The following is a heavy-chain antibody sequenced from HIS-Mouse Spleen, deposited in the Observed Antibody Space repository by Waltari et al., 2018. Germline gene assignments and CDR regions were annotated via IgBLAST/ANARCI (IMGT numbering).Heavy chain of an antibody. V-gene: IGHV1-2*02. D-gene: IGHD6-19*01. J-gene: IGHJ4*02. CDR1: GYTFTGYY. Sequence: QVQLVQSGAEVKKPGASVKVSCKASGYTFTGYYLHWVRQAPGQGLEWMGGINPNSGGTNYAQKVQGRVTMTRDTSISTAYMELSRLRSDDTAVYYCARAPVGDWLVGYWGQGTLVTVSS. CDR3: ARAPVGDWLVGY. CDR2: INPNSGGT.